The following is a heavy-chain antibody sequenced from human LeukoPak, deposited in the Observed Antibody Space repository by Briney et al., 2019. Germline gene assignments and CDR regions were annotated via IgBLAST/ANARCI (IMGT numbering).Heavy chain of an antibody. J-gene: IGHJ6*02. Sequence: GGSLRLSCAASGFTFSSYSMNWVRQAPGKGLEWVSSISSSSSYIYYADSVKGRFTISRDNAKNSLYLQMNSLRAEDTAVYYCAGGQLVSNGMDVWGQGTTVTVSS. CDR2: ISSSSSYI. CDR1: GFTFSSYS. CDR3: AGGQLVSNGMDV. D-gene: IGHD6-6*01. V-gene: IGHV3-21*01.